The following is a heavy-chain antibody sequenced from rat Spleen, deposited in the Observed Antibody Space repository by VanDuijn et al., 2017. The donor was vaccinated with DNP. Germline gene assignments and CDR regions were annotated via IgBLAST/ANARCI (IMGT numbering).Heavy chain of an antibody. CDR1: GFSLTTNS. Sequence: VQLKESGPGLVQPSQTLSLTCTVSGFSLTTNSVHWVRQPPGKGLEWVASISPSGGSTDYRDSVKGRFTISRDNAETTLYLQMVSLRSEDTATYYCATEVDYHSYIYGWYGLWGQGTLVTVSS. CDR3: ATEVDYHSYIYGWYGL. J-gene: IGHJ3*01. D-gene: IGHD1-2*01. V-gene: IGHV5-19*01. CDR2: ISPSGGST.